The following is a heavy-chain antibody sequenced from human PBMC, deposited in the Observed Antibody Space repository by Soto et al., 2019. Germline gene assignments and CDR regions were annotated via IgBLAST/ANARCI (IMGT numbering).Heavy chain of an antibody. CDR2: IYHSAST. CDR3: ARAYCSGYL. J-gene: IGHJ4*02. Sequence: SETLSLTSAVSGATIISGGYSWTWIRQPPGKGLEWIGYIYHSASTYYNPSLKSRVTISVDRSKNQFSLKLNSVTPEDTAVYYCARAYCSGYLWGQGTLVTVSS. V-gene: IGHV4-30-2*01. CDR1: GATIISGGYS. D-gene: IGHD2-15*01.